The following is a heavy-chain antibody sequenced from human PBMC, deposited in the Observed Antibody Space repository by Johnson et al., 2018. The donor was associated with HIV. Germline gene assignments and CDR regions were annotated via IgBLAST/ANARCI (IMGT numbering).Heavy chain of an antibody. CDR1: GFTFSSYA. D-gene: IGHD2-8*01. J-gene: IGHJ3*02. Sequence: QVQLVESGGGVVQPGRSLRLSCAASGFTFSSYAMHWVRQAPGKGLDWVAVVWYDGSNEYYADSVKGRFTISRDNSKNTLYLQMNSLRAEDTAVYYCAKGTNGQSWAFDIWGQGTMVTVSS. CDR2: VWYDGSNE. CDR3: AKGTNGQSWAFDI. V-gene: IGHV3-33*06.